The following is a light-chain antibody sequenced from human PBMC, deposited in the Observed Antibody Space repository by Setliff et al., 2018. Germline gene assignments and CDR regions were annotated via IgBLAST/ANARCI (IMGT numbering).Light chain of an antibody. CDR1: SSDVGYYNY. CDR3: SSYTSSSTRV. J-gene: IGLJ1*01. V-gene: IGLV2-14*01. Sequence: PGQSITISCTGTSSDVGYYNYVSWYQQHPGKAPKLMIYEVSNRPSGVSNRFSGSKSGNTASLTISGLQAEDEADYYCSSYTSSSTRVFGTGTKVTVL. CDR2: EVS.